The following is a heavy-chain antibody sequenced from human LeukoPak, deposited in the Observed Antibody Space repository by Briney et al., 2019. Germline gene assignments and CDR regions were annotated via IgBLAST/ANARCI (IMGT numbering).Heavy chain of an antibody. Sequence: ASVKVSCKASGYTFTSYGISWVRQAPGQGLEWMGWISAYNGNTNYAQKLQGRVTMTTDTSTSTAYMELRSLRSDDTAVYYCARDRGYCSGGSCPADIWGQGTMVTVSS. D-gene: IGHD2-15*01. CDR1: GYTFTSYG. CDR2: ISAYNGNT. CDR3: ARDRGYCSGGSCPADI. J-gene: IGHJ3*02. V-gene: IGHV1-18*01.